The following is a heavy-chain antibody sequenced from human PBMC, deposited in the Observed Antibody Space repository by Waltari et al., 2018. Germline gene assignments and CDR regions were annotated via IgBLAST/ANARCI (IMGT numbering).Heavy chain of an antibody. D-gene: IGHD4-17*01. CDR3: ARDSTVTDWFDP. CDR1: GYSISSGSY. CDR2: IYHVGST. V-gene: IGHV4-38-2*02. Sequence: QVQLQESGPGLVKPSATLSLTCTVSGYSISSGSYWGWVRQPPGKGLEWIGSIYHVGSTYYNPSLKSRVTISVDTSKNQFSLKLSSVTAADTAVYYCARDSTVTDWFDPWGQGTLVTVSS. J-gene: IGHJ5*02.